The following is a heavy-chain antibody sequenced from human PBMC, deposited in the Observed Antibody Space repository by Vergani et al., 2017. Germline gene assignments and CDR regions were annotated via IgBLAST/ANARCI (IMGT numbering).Heavy chain of an antibody. CDR2: ISGSGGST. CDR3: AKANPRNSGYDYLYYYHAMDV. V-gene: IGHV3-23*01. J-gene: IGHJ6*02. D-gene: IGHD5-12*01. CDR1: GFTFNHYA. Sequence: EVQLLESGGDLVQPGGSLRLSCAASGFTFNHYAMNWVRQAPGKGLEWVSGISGSGGSTYYAGSVKGRFTISRYSSKNTLYLQINSLSAGDTAVYYCAKANPRNSGYDYLYYYHAMDVWGQGTTVTVSS.